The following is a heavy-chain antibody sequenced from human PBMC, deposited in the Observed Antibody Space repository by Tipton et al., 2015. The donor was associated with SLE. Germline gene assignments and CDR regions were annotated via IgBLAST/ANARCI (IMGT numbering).Heavy chain of an antibody. D-gene: IGHD3-16*01. CDR3: AREEGGAFDY. Sequence: TLSLTCAVYGGSFSGYYWSWIRQPPGKGLEWIGEINHSGSTNYNPSLKSRVTISVDRSKNQFSLKLGSVTAADTAVYYCAREEGGAFDYWGQGTLVTVSS. CDR2: INHSGST. J-gene: IGHJ4*02. CDR1: GGSFSGYY. V-gene: IGHV4-34*01.